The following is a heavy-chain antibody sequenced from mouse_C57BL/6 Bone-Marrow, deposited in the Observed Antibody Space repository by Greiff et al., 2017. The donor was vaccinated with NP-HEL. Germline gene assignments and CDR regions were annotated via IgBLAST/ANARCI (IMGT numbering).Heavy chain of an antibody. CDR1: GFSLTSYG. D-gene: IGHD1-1*02. CDR2: IWRGGST. CDR3: AKRSITMPQGYFDV. V-gene: IGHV2-5*01. Sequence: VQLQQSGPGLVQPSQSLSITCTVSGFSLTSYGVHWVRQSPGKGLEWLGVIWRGGSTDYNAAFMSRLSITKDNSKSQVFFKMNSLQADDTAIYYCAKRSITMPQGYFDVWGTGTTVTVSS. J-gene: IGHJ1*03.